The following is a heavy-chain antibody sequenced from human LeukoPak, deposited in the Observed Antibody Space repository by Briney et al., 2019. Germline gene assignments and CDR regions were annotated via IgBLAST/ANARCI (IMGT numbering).Heavy chain of an antibody. D-gene: IGHD2-8*02. CDR3: AKGGGVIGRSYYFDY. Sequence: GGSLRLSCAASGFTFSSYGMSWVRQAPGKGLEWVAAISNDGNNKSYADSVKGRFTISRDNPKNTMNLQMNSLRAEDTAVYYCAKGGGVIGRSYYFDYWGRGTLVTVSS. CDR1: GFTFSSYG. J-gene: IGHJ4*02. V-gene: IGHV3-30*18. CDR2: ISNDGNNK.